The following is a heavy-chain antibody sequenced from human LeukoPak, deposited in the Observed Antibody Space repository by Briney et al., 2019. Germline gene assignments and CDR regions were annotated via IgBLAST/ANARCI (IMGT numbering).Heavy chain of an antibody. Sequence: GGSLRLSCAASGFTFSTYNMNWVRQAPGKGLEWVSYISSSSSTIYYADSVKGRFTISRDNAKNSLYLQMNSLRAEDTAIYYCARRTAVTSGLFDYWGQGTLVTVSS. CDR1: GFTFSTYN. J-gene: IGHJ4*02. CDR3: ARRTAVTSGLFDY. D-gene: IGHD4-11*01. V-gene: IGHV3-48*01. CDR2: ISSSSSTI.